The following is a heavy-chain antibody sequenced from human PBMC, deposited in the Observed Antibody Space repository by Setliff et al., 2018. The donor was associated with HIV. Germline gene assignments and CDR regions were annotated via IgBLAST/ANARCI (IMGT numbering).Heavy chain of an antibody. V-gene: IGHV1-2*02. J-gene: IGHJ6*02. CDR1: GYTLTGYY. CDR3: ARNSSGWYYSNYYYYGMDV. CDR2: INPNSGGT. D-gene: IGHD6-19*01. Sequence: ASVKVSCKASGYTLTGYYMHWVRQAPGQGLEWMGWINPNSGGTNYAQKFQGRVTMTRDTSISTAYMELSRLRSDDTAVYYCARNSSGWYYSNYYYYGMDVWGQGTTVTVSS.